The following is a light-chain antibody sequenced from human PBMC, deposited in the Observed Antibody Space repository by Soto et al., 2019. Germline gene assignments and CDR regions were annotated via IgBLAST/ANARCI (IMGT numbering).Light chain of an antibody. CDR1: QSVSSY. CDR2: DAS. J-gene: IGKJ3*01. Sequence: EIVLTQSPATLSLSPGERATLSCRASQSVSSYLAWYQHKPGQAPRLLISDASNRATGIPARFSGSGSGTDFTLTISSLEPEDFAVYYCQHYGSSPFTFGPGTKVDIK. CDR3: QHYGSSPFT. V-gene: IGKV3-11*01.